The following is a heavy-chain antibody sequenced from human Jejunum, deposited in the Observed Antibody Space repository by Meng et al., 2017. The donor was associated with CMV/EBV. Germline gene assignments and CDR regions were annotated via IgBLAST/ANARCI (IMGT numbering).Heavy chain of an antibody. J-gene: IGHJ4*02. CDR3: AKDEGSHSRWPQNYFDF. CDR1: TFSSYG. Sequence: TFSSYGMHWVRQAPGKGLEWVAYIRYDLATKYYVDSVKGRFTISRDNSKNTLYLQMNSLRADDTALYFCAKDEGSHSRWPQNYFDFWGQGTLVTVSS. D-gene: IGHD6-13*01. V-gene: IGHV3-30*02. CDR2: IRYDLATK.